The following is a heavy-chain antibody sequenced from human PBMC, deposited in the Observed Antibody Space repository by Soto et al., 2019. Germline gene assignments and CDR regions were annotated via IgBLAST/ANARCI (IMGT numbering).Heavy chain of an antibody. V-gene: IGHV1-69*06. J-gene: IGHJ5*02. CDR3: ARGPDYGDHGGWLDT. CDR2: ITPLFGTT. CDR1: GTTFSSYT. Sequence: QVQLVQSGAEVEKPGSSVMVSCKASGTTFSSYTIAWVRQAPGQGLEWVGGITPLFGTTTYAQKFQGRVTITADISTSTAYMELSSLRSDDTAVYYCARGPDYGDHGGWLDTWGQGTLVTVSS. D-gene: IGHD4-17*01.